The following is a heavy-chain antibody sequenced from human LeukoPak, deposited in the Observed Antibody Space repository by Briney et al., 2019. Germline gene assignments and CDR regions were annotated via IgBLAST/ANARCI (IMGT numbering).Heavy chain of an antibody. CDR3: AKVRGYSYGSFGY. Sequence: GGSLRLSCAASGFTFDDYAIHWVRQAPGKGLEWVSGISWNSGDIGYADSVKGRFTISRDNAKNSLYLQMNSLRAEDTALYYCAKVRGYSYGSFGYWGQGTLVTVSS. CDR1: GFTFDDYA. V-gene: IGHV3-9*01. CDR2: ISWNSGDI. J-gene: IGHJ4*02. D-gene: IGHD5-18*01.